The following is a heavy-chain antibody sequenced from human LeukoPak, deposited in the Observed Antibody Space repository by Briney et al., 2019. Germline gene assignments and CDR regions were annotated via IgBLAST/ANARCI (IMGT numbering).Heavy chain of an antibody. V-gene: IGHV4-59*01. CDR3: ARDKYYYDSSGFGVPGYYYYGMDV. CDR1: GGSISSYY. CDR2: TYYSGST. J-gene: IGHJ6*02. D-gene: IGHD3-22*01. Sequence: SETLSLTCTVSGGSISSYYWSWIRQPPGKGLEWIGYTYYSGSTNYNPSLKSRVTISVDTSKNQFSLKLSSVTAADTAVYYCARDKYYYDSSGFGVPGYYYYGMDVWGQGTTVTVSS.